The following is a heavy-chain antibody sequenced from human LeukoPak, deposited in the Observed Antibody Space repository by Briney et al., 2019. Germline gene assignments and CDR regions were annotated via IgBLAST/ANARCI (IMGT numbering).Heavy chain of an antibody. CDR2: IIPIFGTA. Sequence: SVKVSCKASGGTFSSYTISWVRQAPGQGREWMGRIIPIFGTANYAQKFQGRVTITTDESTSTAYMELSSLRSEDTAVYYCATAGGSSGYHNIDNWGQGTLVTVSS. D-gene: IGHD3-22*01. V-gene: IGHV1-69*05. CDR1: GGTFSSYT. J-gene: IGHJ4*02. CDR3: ATAGGSSGYHNIDN.